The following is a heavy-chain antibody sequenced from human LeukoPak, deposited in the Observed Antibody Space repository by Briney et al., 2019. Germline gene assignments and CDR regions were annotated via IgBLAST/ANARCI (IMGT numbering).Heavy chain of an antibody. CDR2: ISSSSKTT. V-gene: IGHV3-48*02. Sequence: PGGSLRLSCAASGFTFSSYSMNWVRQAPGKGLEWVSYISSSSKTTFYADSVKGRFTISRDNAKNSLYLQMNSLRDEDTAVYYCARDGTIFGVAPHFDYWGQGTLVTVSS. CDR3: ARDGTIFGVAPHFDY. D-gene: IGHD3-3*01. CDR1: GFTFSSYS. J-gene: IGHJ4*02.